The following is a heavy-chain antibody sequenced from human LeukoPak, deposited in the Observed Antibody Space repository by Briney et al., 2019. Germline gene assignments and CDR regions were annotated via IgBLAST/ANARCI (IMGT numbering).Heavy chain of an antibody. CDR3: AKFDYDILTGYYTYYGMDV. CDR1: GFTFSSYG. Sequence: PGGSLRLSCAASGFTFSSYGMHWVRQAPGKGLEWVAVISYDGSNKYYADSVKGRFTISRDNSKNTLYLQMSSLRAEDTAVYYCAKFDYDILTGYYTYYGMDVWGQGTTVTVSS. D-gene: IGHD3-9*01. J-gene: IGHJ6*02. CDR2: ISYDGSNK. V-gene: IGHV3-30*18.